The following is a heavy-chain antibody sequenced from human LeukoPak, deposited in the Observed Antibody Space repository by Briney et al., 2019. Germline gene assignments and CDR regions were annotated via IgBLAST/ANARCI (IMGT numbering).Heavy chain of an antibody. J-gene: IGHJ6*02. Sequence: GGSLRLSCAASGFTFSSYWMHWVRQAPGKGLVWVSRINTDGRTTIYADSVRGRFTISRDNAKNTLYLQMNSLRAEDTAVYHCASQAPSGYRYGLDVWGQGTTVTVSS. D-gene: IGHD5-18*01. CDR1: GFTFSSYW. CDR2: INTDGRTT. CDR3: ASQAPSGYRYGLDV. V-gene: IGHV3-74*01.